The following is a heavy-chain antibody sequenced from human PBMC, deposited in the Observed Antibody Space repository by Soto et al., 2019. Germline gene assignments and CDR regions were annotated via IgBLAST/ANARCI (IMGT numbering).Heavy chain of an antibody. CDR1: GGSFSGYY. CDR2: INHSGST. D-gene: IGHD2-15*01. V-gene: IGHV4-34*01. Sequence: SQTRSLTCAVYGGSFSGYYWSWIRKPAGKGREWIGEINHSGSTNYNPSLKSRVTISVDTSKNQFSLKLSSVTAADTAVYYCARIAVVAANSNGMDVRGQGTTVTVSS. CDR3: ARIAVVAANSNGMDV. J-gene: IGHJ6*02.